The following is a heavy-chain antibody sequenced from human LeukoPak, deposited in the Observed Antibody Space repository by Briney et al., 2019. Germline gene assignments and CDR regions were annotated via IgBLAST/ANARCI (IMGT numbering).Heavy chain of an antibody. CDR3: ARHGKNYADGGITSIYVGLDS. Sequence: SETLSLTCAVSGGSISSNDYYWGWIRQPPREALEWIGSVSYSGTTYYNPSLKSRVTISVDTSKNRFSLKLTSVTAADTAVYYCARHGKNYADGGITSIYVGLDSWGQGTLVTVSS. CDR2: VSYSGTT. J-gene: IGHJ4*02. CDR1: GGSISSNDYY. V-gene: IGHV4-39*01. D-gene: IGHD4-17*01.